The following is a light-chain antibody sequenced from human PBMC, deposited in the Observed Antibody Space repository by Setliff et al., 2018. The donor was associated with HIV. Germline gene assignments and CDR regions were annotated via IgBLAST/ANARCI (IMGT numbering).Light chain of an antibody. CDR3: ASYRSPATYV. J-gene: IGLJ1*01. Sequence: QSVLTQPASVSGSPGQSITISCIGTSSDVGGYDFVSWYQQRPDKAPKLIIFDVTERPSRVSHRFSGSKSGNTASLTISGLQTEDEGDCFCASYRSPATYVFGIGTKVTVL. CDR1: SSDVGGYDF. CDR2: DVT. V-gene: IGLV2-14*03.